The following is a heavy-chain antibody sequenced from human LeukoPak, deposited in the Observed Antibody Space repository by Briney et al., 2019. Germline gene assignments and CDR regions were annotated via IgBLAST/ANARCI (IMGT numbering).Heavy chain of an antibody. CDR3: ARGDYPSI. CDR2: ISSHSSYI. Sequence: GGSLRLSCATSGFTFSSYNMCWVRQAPGKGLEWVSSISSHSSYIYYADSVKGRFTISRDNAQSSLYLQMNSLRAEDTAVYYCARGDYPSIWGQGTLLTVSS. D-gene: IGHD4-17*01. CDR1: GFTFSSYN. V-gene: IGHV3-21*01. J-gene: IGHJ4*02.